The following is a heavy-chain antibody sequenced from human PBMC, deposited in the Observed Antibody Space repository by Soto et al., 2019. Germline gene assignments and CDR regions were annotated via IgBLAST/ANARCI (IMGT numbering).Heavy chain of an antibody. J-gene: IGHJ4*02. CDR3: AKVGTMIVSPIDY. CDR2: ISGTSSYT. V-gene: IGHV3-11*05. CDR1: GFTFSDYY. Sequence: PGGSLRLSCAASGFTFSDYYMSWIRQAPGKGLEWVSYISGTSSYTNYADSVKGRFTISRDNAKKSLYLDMSSLRAEDTAVYYCAKVGTMIVSPIDYWGQGTLVTVSS. D-gene: IGHD3-22*01.